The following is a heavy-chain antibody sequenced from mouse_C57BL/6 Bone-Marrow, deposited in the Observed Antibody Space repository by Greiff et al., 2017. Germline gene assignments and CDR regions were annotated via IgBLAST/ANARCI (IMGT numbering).Heavy chain of an antibody. J-gene: IGHJ2*01. Sequence: VQLKESGAELVRPGASVKLSCTASGFNIKDDYMHWVKQRPEQGLEWIGWIVPENGDTEYASKFQGKATITADTSSNTAYLQLSSLTSEDTAVYYCTYYYGSPSFDYWGQGTTLTVSS. D-gene: IGHD1-1*01. CDR3: TYYYGSPSFDY. CDR1: GFNIKDDY. V-gene: IGHV14-4*01. CDR2: IVPENGDT.